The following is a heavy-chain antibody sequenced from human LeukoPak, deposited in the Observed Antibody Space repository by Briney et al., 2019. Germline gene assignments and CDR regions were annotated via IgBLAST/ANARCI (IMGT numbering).Heavy chain of an antibody. J-gene: IGHJ3*02. Sequence: PSETLSLTCAVSGGSISSGGYSWSWIRQPPGKGLEWIGYIYHSGSTYYNPSLKSRVTISVDRSKNQFSLKLSSVTAADTAVYYCARDFWGDAFDIWGQGTMVTVSS. D-gene: IGHD3-16*01. CDR2: IYHSGST. CDR3: ARDFWGDAFDI. V-gene: IGHV4-30-2*01. CDR1: GGSISSGGYS.